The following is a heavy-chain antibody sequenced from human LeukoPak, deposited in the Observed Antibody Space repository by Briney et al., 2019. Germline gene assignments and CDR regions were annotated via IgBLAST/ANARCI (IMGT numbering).Heavy chain of an antibody. CDR1: GFTFSDYY. D-gene: IGHD6-13*01. CDR3: VRAPAEVDY. CDR2: ITSSGSTI. V-gene: IGHV3-11*01. Sequence: GGSLRLSCAAPGFTFSDYYMGWIRQAPGKGLEWVAFITSSGSTIYYADSVKGRLNISRDNAKKSQYLQMNSLRVEDTAVYYCVRAPAEVDYWGPGTLVTVSS. J-gene: IGHJ4*02.